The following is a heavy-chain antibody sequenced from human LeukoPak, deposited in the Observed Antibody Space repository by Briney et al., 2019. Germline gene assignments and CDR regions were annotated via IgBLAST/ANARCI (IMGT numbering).Heavy chain of an antibody. CDR2: ISTSSTYI. Sequence: GGSLRLSCAASGFTFSSYSMNWVRQAPGKGLEWVSSISTSSTYIEYADSVKGRFTISRDSSKNTLFLQMNRLRPEDAAVYYCAKAPVTTCRGAYCYPFDYWGQGTLVTVSS. CDR3: AKAPVTTCRGAYCYPFDY. CDR1: GFTFSSYS. J-gene: IGHJ4*02. V-gene: IGHV3-21*04. D-gene: IGHD2-21*01.